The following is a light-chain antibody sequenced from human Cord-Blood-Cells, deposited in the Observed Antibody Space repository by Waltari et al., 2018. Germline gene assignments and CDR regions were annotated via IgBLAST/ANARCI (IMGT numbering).Light chain of an antibody. CDR2: GAS. CDR1: QSVSSSY. V-gene: IGKV3-20*01. CDR3: QQYGSAPGT. Sequence: EIVLTQSPGTLSLSPGERATLSCRARQSVSSSYLAWYQKKPGQAPRLLSYGASSRSTGIPDRFSGSGSGTDFTHTISRLEPEDLAVYYCQQYGSAPGTFGQGTKVEIK. J-gene: IGKJ1*01.